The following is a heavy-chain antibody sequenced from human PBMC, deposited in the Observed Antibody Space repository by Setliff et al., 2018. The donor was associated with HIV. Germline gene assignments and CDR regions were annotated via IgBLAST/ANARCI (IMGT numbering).Heavy chain of an antibody. D-gene: IGHD2-8*01. CDR1: GFTFDDYA. V-gene: IGHV3-49*04. Sequence: PGGSLRLSCAASGFTFDDYALTWVRQAPGKGLEWVGFVRSKPNGGTTDYAASVKGRFTISRDDSKSIAYLQMNSLKTEDTAVYYCTRSGYCTNGVCYPYYFDYWGQGTLVTVSS. CDR3: TRSGYCTNGVCYPYYFDY. CDR2: VRSKPNGGTT. J-gene: IGHJ4*02.